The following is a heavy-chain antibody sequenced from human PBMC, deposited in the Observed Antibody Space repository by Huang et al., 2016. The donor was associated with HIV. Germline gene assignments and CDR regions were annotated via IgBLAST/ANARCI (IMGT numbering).Heavy chain of an antibody. Sequence: QVQLQESGPGLVKPSATLSLTCTVSSGSISDHYWSWIRQPPGKGLEWIGSIYYSGSTNYNSSLESRVTMLVDTSENQLSLKFSSVTAADTAMYYCARGGYTYGFYWYFDLWGRGTLVTVSS. D-gene: IGHD5-18*01. V-gene: IGHV4-59*11. CDR2: IYYSGST. CDR3: ARGGYTYGFYWYFDL. J-gene: IGHJ2*01. CDR1: SGSISDHY.